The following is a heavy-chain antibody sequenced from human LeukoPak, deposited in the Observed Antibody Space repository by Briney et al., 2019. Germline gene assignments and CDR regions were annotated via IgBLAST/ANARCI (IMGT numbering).Heavy chain of an antibody. Sequence: PGGSLRLSCEASGFNFSSYVINRVRQAPGKGLEWVSSISTSSAMTYYADSVRGRFTISRDNAKNTLYLQMNSLRAEDTAVYYCATIKGDWYKYSFDYWGQGTLVTVSS. CDR1: GFNFSSYV. J-gene: IGHJ4*02. V-gene: IGHV3-48*01. CDR3: ATIKGDWYKYSFDY. D-gene: IGHD6-19*01. CDR2: ISTSSAMT.